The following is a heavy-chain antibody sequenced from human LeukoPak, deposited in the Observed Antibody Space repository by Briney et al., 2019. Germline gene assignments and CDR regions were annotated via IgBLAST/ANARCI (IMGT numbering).Heavy chain of an antibody. CDR1: GFTLSSYI. CDR3: ARTDTAMVAMYYFDY. Sequence: GGSLRLSRAASGFTLSSYIMNWVCQAPGKGLEWVSSINSSSSDIYYADSLKGRFTISRDNAKNSLYLQMNSLRAEDTAVYYCARTDTAMVAMYYFDYWGQGTLVTVSS. V-gene: IGHV3-21*01. J-gene: IGHJ4*02. D-gene: IGHD5-18*01. CDR2: INSSSSDI.